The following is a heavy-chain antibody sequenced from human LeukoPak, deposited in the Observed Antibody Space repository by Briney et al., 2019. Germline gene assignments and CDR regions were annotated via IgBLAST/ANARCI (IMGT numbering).Heavy chain of an antibody. CDR2: IHNDGTMG. D-gene: IGHD5-12*01. V-gene: IGHV3-30*02. Sequence: GGSLRLSCATSGFTFSRLGMQWVRQAPGKGLEWVAVIHNDGTMGQYADSVKGRFTISKDFSRNTLHLQIHTLRDNDTAVYYCAKEGDEFRGYLDVWGKGTTAIVSS. CDR3: AKEGDEFRGYLDV. CDR1: GFTFSRLG. J-gene: IGHJ6*04.